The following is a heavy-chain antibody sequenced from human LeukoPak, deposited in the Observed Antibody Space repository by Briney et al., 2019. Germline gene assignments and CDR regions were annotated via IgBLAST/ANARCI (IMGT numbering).Heavy chain of an antibody. D-gene: IGHD3/OR15-3a*01. CDR2: ISGSGGST. V-gene: IGHV3-23*01. Sequence: PGGSLRLSCAASGFTFSSYAMSWVRQAPGEGLEWVSTISGSGGSTYYADSVKGRFTISRDNSKNTLYLQMNSLRPEDTAVYFCANRGVIDFSTGYYYYFDYWGQGTLVIVSS. CDR1: GFTFSSYA. CDR3: ANRGVIDFSTGYYYYFDY. J-gene: IGHJ4*02.